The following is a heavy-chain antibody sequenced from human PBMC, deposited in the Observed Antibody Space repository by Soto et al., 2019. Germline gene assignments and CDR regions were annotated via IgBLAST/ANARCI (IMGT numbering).Heavy chain of an antibody. D-gene: IGHD6-6*01. CDR3: ARRARPDFYYMDV. CDR2: ISNNGVGT. CDR1: GFTLSGYA. J-gene: IGHJ6*03. Sequence: EVQLVGSGGGLAQPGGSLRLSRAAPGFTLSGYAMDLVRQAPGEGLEYVSGISNNGVGTYYANTVQGRFTISRDHSKNTVYLQMGSLRPEDMAVYYCARRARPDFYYMDVWGKGATLAVSS. V-gene: IGHV3-64*01.